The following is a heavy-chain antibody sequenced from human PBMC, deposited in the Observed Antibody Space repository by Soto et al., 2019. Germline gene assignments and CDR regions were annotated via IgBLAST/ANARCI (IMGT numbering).Heavy chain of an antibody. Sequence: EVQLLESGGGLVQPGGSLRLSCAASGFTFSSYAMSWVRQAPGKGLEWVSAISGSGGSTYYADAVKGRFTISRDNSKNTLYLQMNSLRAEDTAVYYCAKDILSDWYFDLWGRGTLVTVSS. D-gene: IGHD3-10*01. CDR3: AKDILSDWYFDL. CDR2: ISGSGGST. V-gene: IGHV3-23*01. J-gene: IGHJ2*01. CDR1: GFTFSSYA.